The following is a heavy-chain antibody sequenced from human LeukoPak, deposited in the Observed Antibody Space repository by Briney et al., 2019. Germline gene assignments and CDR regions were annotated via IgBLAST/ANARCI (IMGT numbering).Heavy chain of an antibody. Sequence: ASVKVSCKASGYTFTNYGVNWVRQAPGQGLEWMGWISAYNGNTDYAQNLQGRVTLTTDTYTSTAYMELRSLRSDDTAVYYCARSALYGIATDYYYGMDVWGQGTTVTVSS. CDR1: GYTFTNYG. D-gene: IGHD6-13*01. J-gene: IGHJ6*02. CDR2: ISAYNGNT. CDR3: ARSALYGIATDYYYGMDV. V-gene: IGHV1-18*01.